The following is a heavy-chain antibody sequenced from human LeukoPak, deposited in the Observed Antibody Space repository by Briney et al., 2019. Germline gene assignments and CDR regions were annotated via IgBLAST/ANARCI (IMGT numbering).Heavy chain of an antibody. D-gene: IGHD3-22*01. J-gene: IGHJ4*02. CDR3: AKLPYYDSSGYYFDY. V-gene: IGHV3-23*01. CDR2: ISGSGGST. Sequence: HPGGSLRLSCAASGFTFSSYAMSWVRQAPGKGLEWVSAISGSGGSTYYADSVKGRFTISRDNSKNTLYLQMNSLRAEDTAVYYCAKLPYYDSSGYYFDYWGQGTLVTVSS. CDR1: GFTFSSYA.